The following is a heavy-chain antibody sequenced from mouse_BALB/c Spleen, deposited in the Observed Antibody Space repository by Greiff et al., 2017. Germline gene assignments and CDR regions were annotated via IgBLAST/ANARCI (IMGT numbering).Heavy chain of an antibody. CDR1: GFSLTSYG. V-gene: IGHV2-9*02. J-gene: IGHJ1*01. CDR3: ATLITTATPSYWYFDV. D-gene: IGHD1-2*01. Sequence: VQVVESGPGLVAPSQSLSITCTVSGFSLTSYGVHWVRQPPGKGLEWLGVIWAGGSTNYNSALMSRLSISKDNSKSQVFLKMNSLQTDDTAMYYCATLITTATPSYWYFDVWGAGTTVTVSS. CDR2: IWAGGST.